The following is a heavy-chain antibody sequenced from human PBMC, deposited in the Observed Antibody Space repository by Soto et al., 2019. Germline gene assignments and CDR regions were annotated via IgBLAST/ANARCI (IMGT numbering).Heavy chain of an antibody. CDR2: IYYSGST. Sequence: SETLSLTCTLSGGSISSGVYYWSWIRQHPRKGQEWIGYIYYSGSTYYNTSLKSRVTISVDTSKNQFSLKLSSVTAADTAVYYCARIRGRAYCGGDCYSEDWYFDLWGRGTLVTVSS. V-gene: IGHV4-31*03. D-gene: IGHD2-21*02. J-gene: IGHJ2*01. CDR1: GGSISSGVYY. CDR3: ARIRGRAYCGGDCYSEDWYFDL.